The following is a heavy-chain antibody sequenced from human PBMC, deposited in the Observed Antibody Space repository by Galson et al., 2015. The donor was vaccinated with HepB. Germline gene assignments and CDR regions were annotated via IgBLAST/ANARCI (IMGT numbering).Heavy chain of an antibody. Sequence: SVKVSCKASGYTFTGYYMHWVRQAPGQGLEWMGRINPNSGGTNYAQKFQGRVTMTRDTSISTAYMELSRLRSDDTAVYYCEVVVAAIHQFDYWGQGTLVTVSS. CDR1: GYTFTGYY. D-gene: IGHD2-15*01. CDR3: EVVVAAIHQFDY. V-gene: IGHV1-2*06. J-gene: IGHJ4*02. CDR2: INPNSGGT.